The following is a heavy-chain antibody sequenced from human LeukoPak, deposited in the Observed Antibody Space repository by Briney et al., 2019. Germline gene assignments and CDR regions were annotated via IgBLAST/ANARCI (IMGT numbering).Heavy chain of an antibody. Sequence: SETLSLTCAVYGGAFSGYYWSWIRQPPGKGLEWIGEINHSGSTNYNPSLNSRVTISVDTSTKQLSLQLRSVTAADTAVYYCARGRTLTKRFDIWGQGTMVTVSS. J-gene: IGHJ3*02. CDR1: GGAFSGYY. CDR2: INHSGST. CDR3: ARGRTLTKRFDI. V-gene: IGHV4-34*01. D-gene: IGHD4-11*01.